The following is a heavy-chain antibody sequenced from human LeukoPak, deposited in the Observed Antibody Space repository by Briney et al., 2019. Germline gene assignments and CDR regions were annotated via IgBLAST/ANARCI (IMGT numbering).Heavy chain of an antibody. CDR1: GFTFSSYW. D-gene: IGHD2-2*01. V-gene: IGHV3-7*01. Sequence: GGSLRLSCAASGFTFSSYWMSWVRQAPGKGLERVTNIKQDGSEKYYVDSVKGRFTISRDNAKNSLYLQMNSLRAEDTAVYYCARKYCSSTSCPHYYYYMDVWGKGTTVTVSS. J-gene: IGHJ6*03. CDR2: IKQDGSEK. CDR3: ARKYCSSTSCPHYYYYMDV.